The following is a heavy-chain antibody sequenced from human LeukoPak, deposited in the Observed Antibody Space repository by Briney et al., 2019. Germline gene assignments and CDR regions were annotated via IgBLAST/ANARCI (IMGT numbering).Heavy chain of an antibody. Sequence: SETLSLTCAVYGGSFSGYYWSWIRQPPGKGLEWIGEINHSGSTNYNPSLKSRVTISVDTSKNQFSLKLSSVTAADTAVYYCARELGSDYGGYSPWGQGTLVTVSS. J-gene: IGHJ5*02. CDR1: GGSFSGYY. CDR2: INHSGST. V-gene: IGHV4-34*01. CDR3: ARELGSDYGGYSP. D-gene: IGHD4-23*01.